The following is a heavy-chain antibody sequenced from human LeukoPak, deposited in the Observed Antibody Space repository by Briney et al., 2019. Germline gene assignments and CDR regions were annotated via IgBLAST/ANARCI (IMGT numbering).Heavy chain of an antibody. CDR1: GFTFSSYA. Sequence: PGGSLRLSCAASGFTFSSYAMSWVRQAPGKGLEWVSAISGSGGSTNYADSVKGRFTISRDNSKNTLYLQMNNLRDEDTAVYYCARGTGYSSGWRNWYFDIWGRGTLVPVSS. V-gene: IGHV3-23*01. D-gene: IGHD6-19*01. CDR2: ISGSGGST. J-gene: IGHJ2*01. CDR3: ARGTGYSSGWRNWYFDI.